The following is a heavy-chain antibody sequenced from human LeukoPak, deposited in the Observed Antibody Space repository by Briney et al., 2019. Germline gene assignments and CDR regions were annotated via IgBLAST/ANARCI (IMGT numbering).Heavy chain of an antibody. CDR1: GFTFSDYY. V-gene: IGHV3-11*01. D-gene: IGHD2-2*01. J-gene: IGHJ6*02. Sequence: GGSLRLSCAASGFTFSDYYMSWIRQAPGKGLEWVSYISSSGSTIYYADSVKGRFTISRDNAKNSLYLQMDSLRAEDTAVYYCARGRRCSSTSCYSGMDVWGQGTTVTVSS. CDR2: ISSSGSTI. CDR3: ARGRRCSSTSCYSGMDV.